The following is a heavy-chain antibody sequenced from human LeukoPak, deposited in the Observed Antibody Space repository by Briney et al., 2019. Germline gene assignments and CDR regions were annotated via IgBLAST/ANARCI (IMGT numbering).Heavy chain of an antibody. CDR1: GYTFTGYG. J-gene: IGHJ3*02. Sequence: ASVKVSCKASGYTFTGYGISWVRQAPGQGLEWMGWISAYNGNTNYAQKLQGRVTMTTDTSTSTAYMELRSLRSDDTAVYYCARSSGSRDFGAFDIWGRGTMVTVSS. D-gene: IGHD3-22*01. CDR3: ARSSGSRDFGAFDI. V-gene: IGHV1-18*01. CDR2: ISAYNGNT.